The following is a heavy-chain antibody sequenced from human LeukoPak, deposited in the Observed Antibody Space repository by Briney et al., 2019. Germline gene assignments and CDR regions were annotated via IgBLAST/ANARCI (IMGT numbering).Heavy chain of an antibody. V-gene: IGHV4-61*01. D-gene: IGHD5-24*01. CDR1: GGSFSSGSYY. J-gene: IGHJ4*02. CDR3: ARAPGYNFFDY. Sequence: SETLSLTCTVSGGSFSSGSYYWSWIRQPPGKGLEWIGYIYYSGSTNYNPSLKSRVAISVDTSKSQFSLNLSSVTAADAAVYYCARAPGYNFFDYWGQGTPVTVSS. CDR2: IYYSGST.